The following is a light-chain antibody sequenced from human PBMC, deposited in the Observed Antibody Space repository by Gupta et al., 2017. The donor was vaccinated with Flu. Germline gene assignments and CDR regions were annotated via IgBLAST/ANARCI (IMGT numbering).Light chain of an antibody. CDR1: SSDVGGYND. CDR2: EVS. V-gene: IGLV2-14*01. CDR3: SSYTSSSTWL. J-gene: IGLJ1*01. Sequence: QSALTQPAPVSGSPGQSNTIPCTGTSSDVGGYNDVSWYQQHPGKPPTLMIYEVSKRPSGVSNCFAGTKAGNAALPTICGLEAEDEAYYYYSSYTSSSTWLFGTGTKVTVL.